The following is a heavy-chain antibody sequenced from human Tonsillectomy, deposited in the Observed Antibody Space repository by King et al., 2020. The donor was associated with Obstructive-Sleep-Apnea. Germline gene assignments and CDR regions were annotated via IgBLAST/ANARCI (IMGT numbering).Heavy chain of an antibody. CDR3: ARGGYSYGRYFDY. CDR2: IYYSGST. CDR1: GGSISSSSYY. V-gene: IGHV4-39*07. J-gene: IGHJ4*01. Sequence: LQLQESGPGLVKPSETLSLTCTVSGGSISSSSYYWGWIRQPPGKGLGWIGSIYYSGSTYYNPTPKRRVTISIATSKNQFSLKLTSLTAADTAVYYCARGGYSYGRYFDYWGQGTLAIVSS. D-gene: IGHD5-18*01.